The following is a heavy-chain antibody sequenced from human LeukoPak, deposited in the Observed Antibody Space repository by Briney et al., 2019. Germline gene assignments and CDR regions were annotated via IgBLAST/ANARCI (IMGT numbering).Heavy chain of an antibody. J-gene: IGHJ5*02. V-gene: IGHV1-8*01. CDR3: ARGPPKIAAAGESWFDP. D-gene: IGHD6-13*01. Sequence: ASVKVSCKASGYTFTSYDINWVRQATGQGLEWMGWMNPNSGNTGYAQKFQGRVTMTRNTSISTAYMELSSLRSEDTAVYYCARGPPKIAAAGESWFDPWGQGTLVTVSS. CDR2: MNPNSGNT. CDR1: GYTFTSYD.